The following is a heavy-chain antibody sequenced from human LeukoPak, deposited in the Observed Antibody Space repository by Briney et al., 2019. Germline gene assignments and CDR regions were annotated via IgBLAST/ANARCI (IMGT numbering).Heavy chain of an antibody. J-gene: IGHJ4*02. CDR1: GYTFTGYY. CDR2: INPNSGGT. Sequence: ASVKVSCKASGYTFTGYYMHWVRQAPGQGLEWMGWINPNSGGTNYAQKFQGRVTMTRDTSISTAYMELSRPRSDDTAVYYCAREWEDIVVVVAATPGYWGQGTLVTVSS. V-gene: IGHV1-2*02. D-gene: IGHD2-15*01. CDR3: AREWEDIVVVVAATPGY.